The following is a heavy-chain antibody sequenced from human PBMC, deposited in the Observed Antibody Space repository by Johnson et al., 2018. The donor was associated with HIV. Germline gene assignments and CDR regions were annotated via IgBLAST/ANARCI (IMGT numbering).Heavy chain of an antibody. J-gene: IGHJ3*02. CDR2: LKQDGSEE. CDR3: ARSGSYYGAFDI. V-gene: IGHV3-7*01. D-gene: IGHD1-26*01. CDR1: GFTFSSYW. Sequence: VQLVESGGGLVQPGGSLRLSCAASGFTFSSYWMSWVRQAPGKGLEWVANLKQDGSEEYYVDSVKGRFTISSDNAKNSLYLKMNSLRAEDTAVNYCARSGSYYGAFDIWGQGTMVTVSS.